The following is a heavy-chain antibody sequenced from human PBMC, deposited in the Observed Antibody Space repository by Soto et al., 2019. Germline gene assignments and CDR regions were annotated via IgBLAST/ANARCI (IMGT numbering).Heavy chain of an antibody. Sequence: SETLSLTCTVSGGSISSGGYYLTWLRQRPGKGLEWIGYVHFSGSTYYHPSLKSRLTISVDTSKSQFSLKLSSMTAADTAVYYCARDSPGNYFDSWGQGTLVTVSS. CDR2: VHFSGST. CDR3: ARDSPGNYFDS. CDR1: GGSISSGGYY. J-gene: IGHJ4*02. V-gene: IGHV4-31*02. D-gene: IGHD1-26*01.